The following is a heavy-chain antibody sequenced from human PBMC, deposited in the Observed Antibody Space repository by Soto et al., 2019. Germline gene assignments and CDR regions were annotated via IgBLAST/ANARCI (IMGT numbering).Heavy chain of an antibody. J-gene: IGHJ6*02. CDR2: IYYSGST. D-gene: IGHD1-7*01. Sequence: QVQLQESGPGLVKPSQTLSLTCTVSGGSISSGGYYWSWIRQHPGKGLEWIGYIYYSGSTYYNPSLKSRVTISVDTSKNQFSLKLSSVTAADTAVYYCARDQLELRSSYYYYGMDVWGQGTTVTVSS. V-gene: IGHV4-31*03. CDR3: ARDQLELRSSYYYYGMDV. CDR1: GGSISSGGYY.